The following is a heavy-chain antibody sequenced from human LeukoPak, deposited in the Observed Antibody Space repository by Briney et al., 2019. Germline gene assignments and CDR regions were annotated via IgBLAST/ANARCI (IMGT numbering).Heavy chain of an antibody. CDR3: ASTLQLN. D-gene: IGHD1-1*01. CDR1: GGSFSGYY. Sequence: SETLSLTCAVYGGSFSGYYWSWIRQPPGKGLEWIGEINHSASTNYNPSLKSRVTISVDTSKNQFSLKLSSVTAADTAVYYCASTLQLNWGQGTLVTVSS. V-gene: IGHV4-34*01. CDR2: INHSAST. J-gene: IGHJ4*02.